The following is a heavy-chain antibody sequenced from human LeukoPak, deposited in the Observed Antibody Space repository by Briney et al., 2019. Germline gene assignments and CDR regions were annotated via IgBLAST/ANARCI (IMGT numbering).Heavy chain of an antibody. CDR2: IRSKANSYVT. D-gene: IGHD5-12*01. CDR3: ARGPSGYHNT. V-gene: IGHV3-73*01. CDR1: GFTFSASA. J-gene: IGHJ4*02. Sequence: GGSLRLSCAASGFTFSASALHWVRQASGKGLEWVGRIRSKANSYVTEYAASLKGRFTISRDDSKNTAYLQMNSLRAEDTAVYYCARGPSGYHNTGGQGTLVTVSS.